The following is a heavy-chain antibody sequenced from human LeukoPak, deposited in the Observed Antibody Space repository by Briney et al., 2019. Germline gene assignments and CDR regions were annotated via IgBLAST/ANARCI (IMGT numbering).Heavy chain of an antibody. Sequence: GGSLRLSCAASGFPFSSYGMSWVHQAPGKGPQWVSAITGSGGTTYYADSVKGRFTISRDNSKNTLYLQMNSLRAEDTAVYYCAKIQGYFDYWGQGNLVTVSS. CDR2: ITGSGGTT. CDR1: GFPFSSYG. CDR3: AKIQGYFDY. V-gene: IGHV3-23*01. J-gene: IGHJ4*02.